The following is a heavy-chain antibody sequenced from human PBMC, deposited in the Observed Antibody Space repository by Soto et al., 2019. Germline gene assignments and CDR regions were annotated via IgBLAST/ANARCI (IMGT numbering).Heavy chain of an antibody. CDR2: IYPGDSDT. Sequence: GESLKISCKGSGYSFTSYWIGWVRQMPGKGLEWMGIIYPGDSDTRYSPSFQGQVTISADKSISTAYLQWSSLKASDTAMYYCARKKAVAGTGYYYYGLDGCGQGTTVTVSS. J-gene: IGHJ6*02. CDR3: ARKKAVAGTGYYYYGLDG. CDR1: GYSFTSYW. V-gene: IGHV5-51*01. D-gene: IGHD6-19*01.